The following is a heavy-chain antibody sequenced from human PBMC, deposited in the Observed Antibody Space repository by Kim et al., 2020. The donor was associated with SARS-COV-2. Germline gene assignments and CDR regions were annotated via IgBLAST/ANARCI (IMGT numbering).Heavy chain of an antibody. J-gene: IGHJ6*02. CDR1: GGSFSGYY. Sequence: SETLSLTCAVYGGSFSGYYWSWIRQPPGKGLEWIGEINHSGSTNYNPSLKSRVTISVDTSKNQFSLKLSSVTAADTAVYYCARSGYDFWSGYYTGAPSRSRYGMDVWGQGTTVTVSS. V-gene: IGHV4-34*01. CDR3: ARSGYDFWSGYYTGAPSRSRYGMDV. CDR2: INHSGST. D-gene: IGHD3-3*01.